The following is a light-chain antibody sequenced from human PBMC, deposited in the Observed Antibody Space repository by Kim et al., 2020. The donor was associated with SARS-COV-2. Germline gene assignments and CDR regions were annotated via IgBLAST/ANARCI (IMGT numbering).Light chain of an antibody. CDR3: QSYDSSLSDVV. J-gene: IGLJ3*02. CDR2: GNN. CDR1: SAESVATYD. Sequence: GVPICCTGSSAESVATYDVHWYQQLPGTAPKLLIYGNNSRPSGVPDRFSGSKSGTSASLTITGLQAEDEADYYCQSYDSSLSDVVFGGGTQLTVL. V-gene: IGLV1-40*01.